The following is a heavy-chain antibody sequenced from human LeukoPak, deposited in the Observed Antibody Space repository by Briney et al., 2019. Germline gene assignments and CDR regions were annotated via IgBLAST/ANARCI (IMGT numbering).Heavy chain of an antibody. Sequence: PGGSLRLSCAASGFTFSSYAMSWVRQAPGKGPEWVSAISGSGGSTYYADSVKGRFTISRDNSENTLYLQMNSLRAGDTAVYFCARDYDSGNYPDASDIWGQGTMVTVSS. CDR2: ISGSGGST. CDR3: ARDYDSGNYPDASDI. D-gene: IGHD1-26*01. CDR1: GFTFSSYA. V-gene: IGHV3-23*01. J-gene: IGHJ3*02.